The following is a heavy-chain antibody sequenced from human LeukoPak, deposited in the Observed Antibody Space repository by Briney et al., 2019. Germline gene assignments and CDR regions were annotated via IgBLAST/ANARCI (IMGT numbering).Heavy chain of an antibody. CDR2: IDHTGST. CDR1: GDSISMYY. CDR3: ARGRVSSSSWQSVYYYYLYMDV. Sequence: PSETLSLTCSVSGDSISMYYWNWIRQSPGQGLEWIGYIDHTGSTNYNPSLNSRVTISRDTSTNHFSLKLSSVTAADTAVYFCARGRVSSSSWQSVYYYYLYMDVWGKGSTVTVSS. J-gene: IGHJ6*03. V-gene: IGHV4-59*01. D-gene: IGHD6-13*01.